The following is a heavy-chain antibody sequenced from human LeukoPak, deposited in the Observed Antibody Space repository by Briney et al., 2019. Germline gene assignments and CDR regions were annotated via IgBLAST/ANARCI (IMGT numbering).Heavy chain of an antibody. J-gene: IGHJ4*02. V-gene: IGHV4-4*07. CDR2: IYTSGST. CDR1: GGSISSYY. Sequence: PSGTLSLTCTVSGGSISSYYWSWIRQPAGKGLEWIGRIYTSGSTNYNPSLRSRVTISVDTSKNQFSLKLSSVTAADTAVYYCARFVVPAALYYFDYWGQGTLVTVSS. D-gene: IGHD2-2*01. CDR3: ARFVVPAALYYFDY.